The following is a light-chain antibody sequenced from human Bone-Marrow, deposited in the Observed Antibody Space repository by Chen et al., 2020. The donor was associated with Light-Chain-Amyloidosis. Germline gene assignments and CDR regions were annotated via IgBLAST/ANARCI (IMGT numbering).Light chain of an antibody. CDR2: EVT. Sequence: QSALTKPASGSVARGPSITITGTGTSSDVGCDNHVSWYQQHPDKAPKLMIYEVTNRPSWVPDRFSGSKSANTASLTISGLQTEVEADYFCSSYTITITLFFGSVPRVTVL. CDR1: SSDVGCDNH. J-gene: IGLJ1*01. CDR3: SSYTITITLF. V-gene: IGLV2-14*01.